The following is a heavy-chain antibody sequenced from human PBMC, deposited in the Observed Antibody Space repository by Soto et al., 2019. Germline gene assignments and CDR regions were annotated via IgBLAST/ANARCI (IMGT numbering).Heavy chain of an antibody. V-gene: IGHV3-30*18. D-gene: IGHD3-10*01. Sequence: QPGGPRLSCAASGFTFSSYGMHWVRQAPGKGLEWVTGILYDGSDKYYADSVKGRFTISRENSKNTLYLQMNSLRTEDSAVYYCAKAGGGFGDFVHHWGQGTPVTVSS. CDR1: GFTFSSYG. CDR2: ILYDGSDK. CDR3: AKAGGGFGDFVHH. J-gene: IGHJ4*02.